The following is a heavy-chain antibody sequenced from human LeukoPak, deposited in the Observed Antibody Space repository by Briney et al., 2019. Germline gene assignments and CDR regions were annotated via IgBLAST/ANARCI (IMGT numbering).Heavy chain of an antibody. D-gene: IGHD2-15*01. CDR2: IYYSGST. CDR3: ARGEKWYDAFDI. CDR1: GGSISSSSYY. V-gene: IGHV4-39*01. Sequence: SSETLSLTCTVSGGSISSSSYYWGWIRQPPGKGLEWIGSIYYSGSTYYNPSLKSRVTISVDTSKNQFSLKLSSVTAADTAVYYCARGEKWYDAFDIWGQGTMVTVSS. J-gene: IGHJ3*02.